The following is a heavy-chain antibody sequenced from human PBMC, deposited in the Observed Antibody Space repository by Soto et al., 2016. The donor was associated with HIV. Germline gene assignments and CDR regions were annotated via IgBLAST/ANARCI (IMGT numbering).Heavy chain of an antibody. J-gene: IGHJ3*02. V-gene: IGHV1-2*02. D-gene: IGHD2-2*01. CDR3: ARARPPCSTGACDAFDM. CDR2: INPNSGGT. Sequence: QVQLVQSGNEVKKPGASVKVSCKASGYTFTGYYIHWVRQAPGQGLEWMGWINPNSGGTNCAQKFQGRVTMTRDTSISTAYMDLSSLKSDDTAVYYCARARPPCSTGACDAFDMWGQGTVVTVSS. CDR1: GYTFTGYY.